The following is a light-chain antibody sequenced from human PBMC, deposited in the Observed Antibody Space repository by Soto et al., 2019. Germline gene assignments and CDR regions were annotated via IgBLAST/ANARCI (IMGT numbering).Light chain of an antibody. Sequence: EIVLTQAPGTLSLSPGERANLSCRASQRVSSNHLDWYQQKPGQAPRLLIYGASTRAIGIPDRFSGSGAGTDFPLTISRLEPEDLAVYYCQRYGSSPLTFGGGTKVEIK. V-gene: IGKV3-20*01. CDR3: QRYGSSPLT. CDR2: GAS. J-gene: IGKJ4*01. CDR1: QRVSSNH.